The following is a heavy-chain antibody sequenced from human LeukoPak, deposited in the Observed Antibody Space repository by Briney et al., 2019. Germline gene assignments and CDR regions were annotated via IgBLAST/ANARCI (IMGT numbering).Heavy chain of an antibody. CDR2: IYYSGTT. D-gene: IGHD6-19*01. CDR3: ARSRPGYSSGWYFDY. CDR1: GDSITSFY. Sequence: SETLSLTCTVSGDSITSFYWNWIRQPPGKGLEWIGYIYYSGTTNYNPSLKSRVTISVDTSKNQFSLKLSSVTAADTAVYYCARSRPGYSSGWYFDYWGQGTLVTVSS. V-gene: IGHV4-59*12. J-gene: IGHJ4*02.